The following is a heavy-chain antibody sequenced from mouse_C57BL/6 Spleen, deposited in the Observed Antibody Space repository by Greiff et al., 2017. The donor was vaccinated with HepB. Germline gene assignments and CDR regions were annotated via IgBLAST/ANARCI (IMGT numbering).Heavy chain of an antibody. Sequence: VQLQQSGAELAKPGASVKLSCKASGYTFTSYWMHWVKQRPGQGLEWIGYINPSSGYTKYNQKFKDKATLTADKSSSTAYMQLGSLTYEDSAVYYCARSTPYYDYDLTFAYWGQGTLVTVSA. CDR2: INPSSGYT. CDR3: ARSTPYYDYDLTFAY. CDR1: GYTFTSYW. V-gene: IGHV1-7*01. J-gene: IGHJ3*01. D-gene: IGHD2-4*01.